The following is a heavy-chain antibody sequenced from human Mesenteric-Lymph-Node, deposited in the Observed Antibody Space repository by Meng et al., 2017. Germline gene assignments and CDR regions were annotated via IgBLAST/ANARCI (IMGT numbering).Heavy chain of an antibody. Sequence: SETLSLTCVVYGGSFSNYYWSWIRQPPGKGLEWIGEISHSGSTNYNPSLKSRVTMSVDTSKNQFSLKLSSVTAADTAVYYCARDVSPLYFDYWGQGTLVTVSS. CDR3: ARDVSPLYFDY. CDR1: GGSFSNYY. D-gene: IGHD3-16*01. CDR2: ISHSGST. J-gene: IGHJ4*02. V-gene: IGHV4-34*01.